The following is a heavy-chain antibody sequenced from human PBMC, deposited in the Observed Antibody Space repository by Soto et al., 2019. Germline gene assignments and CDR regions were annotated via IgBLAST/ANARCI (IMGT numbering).Heavy chain of an antibody. V-gene: IGHV3-53*01. CDR1: GLSVTNNY. J-gene: IGHJ4*01. CDR2: FYTGRST. Sequence: GRSLRLSCVVSGLSVTNNYMSSVRQRPGKGLEWVSFFYTGRSTYYATSVEGLFTIYRDDSKNTIYFQMNSLSAVDRAVYYCVAASSSHYFEYWGHGSRV. CDR3: VAASSSHYFEY. D-gene: IGHD6-13*01.